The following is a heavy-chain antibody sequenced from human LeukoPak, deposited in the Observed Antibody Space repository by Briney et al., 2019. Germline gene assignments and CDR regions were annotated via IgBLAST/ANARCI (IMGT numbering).Heavy chain of an antibody. Sequence: SETLSLTCAVYGGSFSGFYWSWIRQPPGKGLEWIGEINHSGSTKYNPSLKRRVTISVDTSQNQFSVRLSSVTAADTAVYYCARHRSGWLQSSFDYWGQGTLVTVSS. D-gene: IGHD5-24*01. CDR1: GGSFSGFY. CDR3: ARHRSGWLQSSFDY. J-gene: IGHJ4*02. V-gene: IGHV4-34*01. CDR2: INHSGST.